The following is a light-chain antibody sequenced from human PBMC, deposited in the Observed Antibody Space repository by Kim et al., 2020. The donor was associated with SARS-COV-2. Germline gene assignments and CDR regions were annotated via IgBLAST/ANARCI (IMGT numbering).Light chain of an antibody. CDR1: QNIDNY. Sequence: ASVGDTVTITCQASQNIDNYLNWYQQTLGKAPKLLIYDAFNLETGVPSRFSGVRSGTKFTFTISSLQPEDIATYYCQQYNKIPGTFGQGTRLEIK. V-gene: IGKV1-33*01. CDR3: QQYNKIPGT. J-gene: IGKJ5*01. CDR2: DAF.